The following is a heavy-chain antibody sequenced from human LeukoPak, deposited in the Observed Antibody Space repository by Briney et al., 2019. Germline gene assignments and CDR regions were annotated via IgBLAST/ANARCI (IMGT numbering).Heavy chain of an antibody. V-gene: IGHV4-59*12. Sequence: PSETLSLTCTVSDDSITMYYWTWIWQPPGKGLEWIGYVDHTGSTKFNPSLNGRVSISRDTSKNQFSLRLNSVTAADTAVYYCARGVGALYYFDYWGQGTLVTVSS. D-gene: IGHD1-26*01. CDR2: VDHTGST. CDR1: DDSITMYY. CDR3: ARGVGALYYFDY. J-gene: IGHJ4*02.